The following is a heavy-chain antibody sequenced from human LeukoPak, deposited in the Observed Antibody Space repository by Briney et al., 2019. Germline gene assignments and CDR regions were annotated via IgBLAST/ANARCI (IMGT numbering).Heavy chain of an antibody. J-gene: IGHJ5*02. Sequence: ASVKVSCKASGYTFTSYGISWVRQAPGQGLEWMGWISAHNGNTKNAQKIQGRVTITTDTSTRTAYMELRSLGSDDTAVYYCARDSQWEARFDPWGQGTLVTVSS. CDR3: ARDSQWEARFDP. V-gene: IGHV1-18*01. CDR2: ISAHNGNT. CDR1: GYTFTSYG. D-gene: IGHD1-26*01.